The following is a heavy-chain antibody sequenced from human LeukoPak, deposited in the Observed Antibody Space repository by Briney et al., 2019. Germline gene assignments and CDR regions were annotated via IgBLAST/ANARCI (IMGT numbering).Heavy chain of an antibody. V-gene: IGHV4-59*01. CDR3: ARGKSAFDY. J-gene: IGHJ4*02. CDR2: IYYGGTT. CDR1: GRSISSYY. Sequence: PSETLTLTCTVSGRSISSYYWSWIRQPTGKGLEGIGYIYYGGTTNYNPSLKSRVTRSVDTSKNQLSLKRSSVTAADTDVYYCARGKSAFDYWGQGTLVTVSS.